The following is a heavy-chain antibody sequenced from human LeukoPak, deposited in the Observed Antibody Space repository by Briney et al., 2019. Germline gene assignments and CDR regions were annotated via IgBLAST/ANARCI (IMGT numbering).Heavy chain of an antibody. CDR1: GYTFTGYY. CDR2: INPNSGGT. J-gene: IGHJ4*02. Sequence: ASVKVSCKASGYTFTGYYMHWVRQAPGQGLEWMEWINPNSGGTNYAQKFQGRVTMTRDTSISTAYMELSRLRSDDTAVYYCARDPTLGLPQGFDYWGQGTLVTVSS. D-gene: IGHD1-7*01. CDR3: ARDPTLGLPQGFDY. V-gene: IGHV1-2*02.